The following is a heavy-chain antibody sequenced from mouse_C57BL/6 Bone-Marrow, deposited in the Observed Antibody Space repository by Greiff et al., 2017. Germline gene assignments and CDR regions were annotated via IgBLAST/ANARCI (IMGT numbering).Heavy chain of an antibody. D-gene: IGHD3-1*01. Sequence: VKLMESGPELVKPGASVKISCKASGYAFSSSWMNWVKQRPGKGLEWIGRIYPGDGDTNYNGKFKGKATLTADKSSSTAYMQLSSLTSEDSAVYFCARRARGVYYYAMDYWGQGTSVTVSS. CDR2: IYPGDGDT. V-gene: IGHV1-82*01. CDR3: ARRARGVYYYAMDY. J-gene: IGHJ4*01. CDR1: GYAFSSSW.